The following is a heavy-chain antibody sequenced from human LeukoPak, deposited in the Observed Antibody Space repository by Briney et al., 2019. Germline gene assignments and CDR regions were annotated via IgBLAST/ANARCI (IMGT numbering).Heavy chain of an antibody. D-gene: IGHD5-12*01. J-gene: IGHJ6*02. V-gene: IGHV3-49*04. Sequence: GGSLRLSCTASGFTFGDYAMTWVRQAPGKGLEWAGFIRSKAYGGTTEFAASVKGRFIISRDDSKSIAYLQMNSLKTEDTAVYYCTAYDPSDYYGMDVWGQGTTVTVS. CDR2: IRSKAYGGTT. CDR3: TAYDPSDYYGMDV. CDR1: GFTFGDYA.